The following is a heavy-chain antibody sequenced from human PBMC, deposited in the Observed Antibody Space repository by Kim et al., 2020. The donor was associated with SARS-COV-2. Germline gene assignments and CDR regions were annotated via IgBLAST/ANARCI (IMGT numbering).Heavy chain of an antibody. D-gene: IGHD6-13*01. Sequence: GGSLRLSCSASGFTFSSYAMHWVRQAPGKGLEYVSAISSNGGSTYYADSVKGRFTISRDNSKNTLYLQMSSLRAEDTAVYYCVKVLAAAGRDYWGQGTLVTVSS. V-gene: IGHV3-64D*09. CDR1: GFTFSSYA. J-gene: IGHJ4*02. CDR3: VKVLAAAGRDY. CDR2: ISSNGGST.